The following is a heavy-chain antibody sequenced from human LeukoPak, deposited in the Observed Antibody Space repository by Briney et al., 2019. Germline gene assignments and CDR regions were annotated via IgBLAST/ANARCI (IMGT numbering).Heavy chain of an antibody. Sequence: GGSLRLSCAASGFTFSSYAMYWVRQAPGKGLEYVSTINSNGGSTYYANSVKGRFTISRDNSKNTLYLQMASLRAEDMAVYYCAKGPSGNTYSSRGAFDIWGQGTMVTVSS. CDR3: AKGPSGNTYSSRGAFDI. CDR2: INSNGGST. J-gene: IGHJ3*02. CDR1: GFTFSSYA. D-gene: IGHD4-11*01. V-gene: IGHV3-64*01.